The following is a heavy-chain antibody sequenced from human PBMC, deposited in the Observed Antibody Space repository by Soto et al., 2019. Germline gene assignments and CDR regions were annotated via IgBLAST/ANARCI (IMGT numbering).Heavy chain of an antibody. CDR3: AREGYDFWSGYFRNWFDP. Sequence: QVQLQESGPGLVKPSETLSLTCTVSGGSVSSGSYYWSWIRQPPGKGLEWIGYIYYSGSTNYNPSLKSRVTITVETSKNQFSLKLSSVTAADTAVYYCAREGYDFWSGYFRNWFDPWGQGTLVTVSS. J-gene: IGHJ5*02. CDR2: IYYSGST. V-gene: IGHV4-61*01. CDR1: GGSVSSGSYY. D-gene: IGHD3-3*01.